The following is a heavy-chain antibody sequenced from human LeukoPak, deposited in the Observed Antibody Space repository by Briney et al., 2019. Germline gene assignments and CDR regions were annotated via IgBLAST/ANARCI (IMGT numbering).Heavy chain of an antibody. CDR2: LSGSGGST. CDR1: GFTFSSYA. CDR3: AKEIYCSGGSCYSDAFDI. D-gene: IGHD2-15*01. V-gene: IGHV3-23*01. J-gene: IGHJ3*02. Sequence: PGGSLRLSCAASGFTFSSYAMSWVRQAPGKGLEWVSALSGSGGSTYYADSVKGRFTISRDNSKNTLYLQMNSLRAEDTAVYYCAKEIYCSGGSCYSDAFDIWGQGTMVTISS.